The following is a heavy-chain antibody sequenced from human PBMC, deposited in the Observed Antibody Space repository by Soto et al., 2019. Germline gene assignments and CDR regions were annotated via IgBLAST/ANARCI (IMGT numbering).Heavy chain of an antibody. Sequence: PGVSLRLSCAASGFTFSSYWMSWVRQAPGKGLEWVTNIKQDGSEKYYADSVKGRFTISRDSAKNSLYLQMNSLRAEDTAVYYCARDLGSSWYPEYFQHWGQGTLVTVSS. CDR2: IKQDGSEK. J-gene: IGHJ1*01. D-gene: IGHD6-13*01. V-gene: IGHV3-7*01. CDR3: ARDLGSSWYPEYFQH. CDR1: GFTFSSYW.